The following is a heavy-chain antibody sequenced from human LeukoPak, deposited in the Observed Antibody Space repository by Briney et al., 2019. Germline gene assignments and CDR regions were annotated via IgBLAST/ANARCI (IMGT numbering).Heavy chain of an antibody. J-gene: IGHJ4*02. CDR2: ISGSGGST. Sequence: GGSLRLSCAASGFTFSSYAMSWVRQAPGKGLEWVSAISGSGGSTYYADSVKGRFTISRDNSKNTLYLQMNSLRAEDTAVYYCARGTGRYYDSSGPPTPYWGQGTLVTVSS. V-gene: IGHV3-23*01. D-gene: IGHD3-22*01. CDR1: GFTFSSYA. CDR3: ARGTGRYYDSSGPPTPY.